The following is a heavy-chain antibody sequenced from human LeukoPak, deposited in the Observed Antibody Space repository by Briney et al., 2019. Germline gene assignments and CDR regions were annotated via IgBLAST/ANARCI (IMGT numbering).Heavy chain of an antibody. V-gene: IGHV3-7*01. CDR1: GFTFSSYW. CDR3: VREPLTYCSSTTCHVGPDDY. D-gene: IGHD2-2*01. CDR2: IKQDGSEK. Sequence: GGSLRLSCAASGFTFSSYWLSWVRAAPGKGLEWVANIKQDGSEKYYVDSVKGRFTISRDNAKNSLYLQMNSLRAEDTAVYYCVREPLTYCSSTTCHVGPDDYWGQGTLVTVSS. J-gene: IGHJ4*02.